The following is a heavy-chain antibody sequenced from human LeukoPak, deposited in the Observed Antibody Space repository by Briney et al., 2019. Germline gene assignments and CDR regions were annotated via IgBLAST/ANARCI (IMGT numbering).Heavy chain of an antibody. D-gene: IGHD2-2*01. J-gene: IGHJ4*02. CDR3: ARDRALTTMPWD. Sequence: SETLSLTCTVSGGSISSHYGSWIRQPPGKGLEWIGYIYYSGSTNYNPSLQSRVTISVDTSKNQFYLKLSSVTAADTAVYYCARDRALTTMPWDWGQGTLVTVSS. V-gene: IGHV4-59*11. CDR2: IYYSGST. CDR1: GGSISSHY.